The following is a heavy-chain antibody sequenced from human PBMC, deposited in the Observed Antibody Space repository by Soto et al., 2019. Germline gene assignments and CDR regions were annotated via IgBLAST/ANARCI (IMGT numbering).Heavy chain of an antibody. Sequence: QVQLQESGPGLAKPSETLSLTCSISGGSISDYQWNWIRQPPGQGLEWIGYIYYSGRTNYNPSLKGRLTISLDTSTRQFSLRLRSVTAADTAVYYCARMRGLGEISPYLDYWGQGALVTVSS. CDR1: GGSISDYQ. J-gene: IGHJ4*02. V-gene: IGHV4-59*01. CDR3: ARMRGLGEISPYLDY. D-gene: IGHD3-16*01. CDR2: IYYSGRT.